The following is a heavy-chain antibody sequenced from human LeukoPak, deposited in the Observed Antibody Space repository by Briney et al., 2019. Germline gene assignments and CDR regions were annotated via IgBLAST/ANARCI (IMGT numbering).Heavy chain of an antibody. Sequence: SETLSLTCTVSGGSISSGDYYWSWIRQPPGKGLKWIGYIYYSGSTYYNPSLKSRVTISVDTSKNQFSLKLSSVTAADTAVYYCARAEGGYSSPYYFDYWGQGTLVTVSS. J-gene: IGHJ4*02. CDR1: GGSISSGDYY. CDR2: IYYSGST. D-gene: IGHD5-18*01. CDR3: ARAEGGYSSPYYFDY. V-gene: IGHV4-30-4*08.